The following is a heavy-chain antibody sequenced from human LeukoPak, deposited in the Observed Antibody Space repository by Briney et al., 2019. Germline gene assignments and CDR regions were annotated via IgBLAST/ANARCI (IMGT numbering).Heavy chain of an antibody. D-gene: IGHD1-1*01. J-gene: IGHJ4*02. CDR2: VEHDGTTK. V-gene: IGHV3-30*02. CDR3: VTDLHGVNWYVD. CDR1: GFTFSSYG. Sequence: GGSLRLSCAASGFTFSSYGMHWVRQAPGKGLEWVAFVEHDGTTKYYADFVKGRFSISRDNAKNTLFLQMNSLRPDDTSMYYCVTDLHGVNWYVDWGQGTLVTVSS.